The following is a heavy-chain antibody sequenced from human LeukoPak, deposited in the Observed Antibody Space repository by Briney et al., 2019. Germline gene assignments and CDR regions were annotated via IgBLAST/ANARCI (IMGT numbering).Heavy chain of an antibody. V-gene: IGHV1-18*01. CDR1: GYTFTSYG. CDR2: ISAYNGNT. J-gene: IGHJ3*02. CDR3: ARDDTTMILVAINHDRALDI. Sequence: GASVKVSCKASGYTFTSYGISWVRQAPGQGLEWMGWISAYNGNTNYAQKLQGRVTMTTDTSTSTAYMELRSLRSDDTAVYYCARDDTTMILVAINHDRALDIWGQGTMVTVSS. D-gene: IGHD3-22*01.